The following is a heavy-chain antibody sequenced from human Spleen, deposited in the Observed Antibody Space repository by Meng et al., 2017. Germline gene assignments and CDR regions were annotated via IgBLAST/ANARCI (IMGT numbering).Heavy chain of an antibody. J-gene: IGHJ4*02. D-gene: IGHD4-17*01. V-gene: IGHV3-23*01. CDR2: ISGSGGST. Sequence: GESLKISCAASGFTFSTYVMSWVRQAPGKGLEWVSGISGSGGSTYYADSVKGRFTISRDNAKNTLYLQMNSLRAEDTAVYYCAGLRGGFDYWGQGTLVTVSS. CDR3: AGLRGGFDY. CDR1: GFTFSTYV.